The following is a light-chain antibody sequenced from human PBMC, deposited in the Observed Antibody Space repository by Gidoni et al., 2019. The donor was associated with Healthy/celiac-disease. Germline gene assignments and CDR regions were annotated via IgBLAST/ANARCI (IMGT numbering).Light chain of an antibody. J-gene: IGKJ4*01. CDR1: QGISSY. V-gene: IGKV1-8*01. CDR2: AAS. CDR3: QQYYSYPRT. Sequence: AIRITQSPSSLSASTGDRVTITCRASQGISSYLVWYQQKPGKAPKLLIYAASTLQSGVPSRFSGSGSGTDFTLTISCLQSEDFATYYCQQYYSYPRTFGGGTKVEIK.